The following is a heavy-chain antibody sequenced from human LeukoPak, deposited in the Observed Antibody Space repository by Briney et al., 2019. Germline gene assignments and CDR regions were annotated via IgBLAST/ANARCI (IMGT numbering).Heavy chain of an antibody. CDR1: GFTFSSYG. D-gene: IGHD5-18*01. V-gene: IGHV3-30*18. CDR2: ISYDRSNK. CDR3: AKAGYSYGSYYFDY. Sequence: GRSLRLSCAASGFTFSSYGMHWVRQAPGKGLEWVAVISYDRSNKYYADSVKGRFTISRDNSKNTLYLQMNSLRAEDTAVYYCAKAGYSYGSYYFDYWGQGTLVTVSS. J-gene: IGHJ4*02.